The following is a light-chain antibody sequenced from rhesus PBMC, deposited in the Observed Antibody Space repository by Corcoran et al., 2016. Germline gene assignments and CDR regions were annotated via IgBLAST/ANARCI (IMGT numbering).Light chain of an antibody. V-gene: IGKV1-25*01. Sequence: DIQMTQSPSSLSASVGDTVTIPCQASQGISKYLAWYQQKQGKAPKLLIYDASTLQSGVPSRFSGSGSGTEFTLTISSLQPEDFATYYCQQHNSYPLTCGGGTKVELK. CDR1: QGISKY. J-gene: IGKJ4*01. CDR2: DAS. CDR3: QQHNSYPLT.